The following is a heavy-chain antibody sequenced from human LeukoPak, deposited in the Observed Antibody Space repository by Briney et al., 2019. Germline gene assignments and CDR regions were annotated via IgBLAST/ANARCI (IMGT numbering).Heavy chain of an antibody. Sequence: GASVKVSCKASGYIFSDYYMHWVRQAPGQGLEWMGWINPNSGGTNHEQKFQGRVTMASDTSITTAYMELSRLRSDDTAVYYCARDLTYYADSSGPVDYWGQGTLVTVSS. D-gene: IGHD3-22*01. CDR1: GYIFSDYY. V-gene: IGHV1-2*02. CDR3: ARDLTYYADSSGPVDY. J-gene: IGHJ4*02. CDR2: INPNSGGT.